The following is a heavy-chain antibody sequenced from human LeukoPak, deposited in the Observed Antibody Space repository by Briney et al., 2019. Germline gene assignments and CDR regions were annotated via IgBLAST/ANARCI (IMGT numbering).Heavy chain of an antibody. V-gene: IGHV3-48*01. CDR2: ISSSSSTI. J-gene: IGHJ5*02. CDR1: GFTFSSYS. D-gene: IGHD1-14*01. CDR3: ARERAAYHSDNWFDP. Sequence: GGSLRLSCAASGFTFSSYSMNWVRQAPGKGLEWVSYISSSSSTIYYADSVKGRFTISRDNSKNTLYLHMNSLRGEDTAVYYCARERAAYHSDNWFDPWGQGTLVTVSS.